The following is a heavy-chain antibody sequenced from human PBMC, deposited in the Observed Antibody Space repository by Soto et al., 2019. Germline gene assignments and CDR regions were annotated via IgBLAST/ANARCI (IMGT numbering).Heavy chain of an antibody. J-gene: IGHJ3*02. CDR3: AKPLRYFDWPTDAFDI. CDR1: GFTFSSYG. V-gene: IGHV3-30*18. CDR2: ISYDGSNK. Sequence: GGSLRLSCAASGFTFSSYGMHWVRQAPGKGLEWVAVISYDGSNKYYADSVKGRFTISRDNSKNTLYLQMNSLRAEDTAVYYCAKPLRYFDWPTDAFDIWGQGTMVTVSS. D-gene: IGHD3-9*01.